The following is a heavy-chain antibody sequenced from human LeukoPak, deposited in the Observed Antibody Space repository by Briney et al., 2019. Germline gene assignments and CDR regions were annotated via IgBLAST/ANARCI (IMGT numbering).Heavy chain of an antibody. CDR2: ISYDGDNQ. D-gene: IGHD5-12*01. Sequence: GRSLGLSCAASGFTFSSYGMHWVRQAPGKGLEWVAVISYDGDNQYYADSVKGRFTITRDNSRNTLHLQVNSLRAEDTAVYYCAKAYFLYSGYGGDYFDYWGQGTLVTVSS. CDR3: AKAYFLYSGYGGDYFDY. V-gene: IGHV3-30*18. J-gene: IGHJ4*02. CDR1: GFTFSSYG.